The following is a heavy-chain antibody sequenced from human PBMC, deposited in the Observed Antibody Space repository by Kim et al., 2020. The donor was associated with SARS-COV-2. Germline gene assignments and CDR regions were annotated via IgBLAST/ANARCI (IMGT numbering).Heavy chain of an antibody. CDR3: ARNQHGIAAAYYYYYGMDV. J-gene: IGHJ6*02. Sequence: SETLSLTCTVSGGSISSGGYYWSWIRQHPGKGLEWIGYIYYSGSTYYNPSLKSRVTISVDTSKNQFSLKLSSVTAADTAVYYCARNQHGIAAAYYYYYGMDVWGQGTTVTVSS. D-gene: IGHD6-13*01. V-gene: IGHV4-31*03. CDR2: IYYSGST. CDR1: GGSISSGGYY.